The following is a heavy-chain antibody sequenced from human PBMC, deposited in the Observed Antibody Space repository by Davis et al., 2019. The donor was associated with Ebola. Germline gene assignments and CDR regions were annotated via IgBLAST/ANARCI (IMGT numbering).Heavy chain of an antibody. CDR3: ARSIPAGYCTNGVCYSGGLNWFDP. J-gene: IGHJ5*02. V-gene: IGHV4-59*01. Sequence: PSETLSLTCTVSGGSISSYSWSWIRQPPGKGLEWIGYIYYSGSTNYNPSLKSRVTISVDTSKNQFSLKLSSVTAADTAVYYCARSIPAGYCTNGVCYSGGLNWFDPWGQGTLVTVSS. CDR2: IYYSGST. D-gene: IGHD2-8*01. CDR1: GGSISSYS.